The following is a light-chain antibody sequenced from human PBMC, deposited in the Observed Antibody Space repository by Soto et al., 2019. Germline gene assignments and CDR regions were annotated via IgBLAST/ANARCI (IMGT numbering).Light chain of an antibody. J-gene: IGKJ1*01. Sequence: EFVFTQSPCTLSLSPGERATLSCRASQSVSSSYLAWYQQKPGQAPRLLIYDASNRATGIPARFSGSGSGTDFTLTISSLEPEDFAVYYCQQRSNWPTFGQGTKVDI. CDR2: DAS. CDR1: QSVSSSY. V-gene: IGKV3-11*01. CDR3: QQRSNWPT.